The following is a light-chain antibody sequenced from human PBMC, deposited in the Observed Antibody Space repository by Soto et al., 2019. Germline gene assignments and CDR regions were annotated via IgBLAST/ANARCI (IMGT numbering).Light chain of an antibody. J-gene: IGKJ4*01. CDR3: QQRSNWPPLT. CDR2: DAS. Sequence: EIVLTQSPATLSLSPGERATLSCRASQSVSSYLAWYQQKPGQAPRLLIYDASNRATGIPARFCGSGSGTDFTLTISSLEPEDFAVYYCQQRSNWPPLTVGGGTKVEIK. V-gene: IGKV3-11*01. CDR1: QSVSSY.